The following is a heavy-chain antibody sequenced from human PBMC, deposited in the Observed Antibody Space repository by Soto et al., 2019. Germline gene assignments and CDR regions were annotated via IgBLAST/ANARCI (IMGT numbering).Heavy chain of an antibody. J-gene: IGHJ6*03. CDR1: GFTFDQYT. V-gene: IGHV3-9*01. CDR2: ITWHSGTI. CDR3: GKKTITFGDFNYYYMDV. D-gene: IGHD3-16*01. Sequence: EVQLVESGGGLVQPGRSLRLACAASGFTFDQYTMHWVRQAPGKGLEWVSSITWHSGTIGYAASVKGRFTISRDNAKKSRYLQTNSLGGEDTALYYCGKKTITFGDFNYYYMDVWGNGATVTVAS.